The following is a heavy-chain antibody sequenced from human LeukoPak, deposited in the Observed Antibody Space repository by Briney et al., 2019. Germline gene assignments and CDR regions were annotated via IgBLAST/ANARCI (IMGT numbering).Heavy chain of an antibody. Sequence: SETLSLTCTVSGGSLRNYYWSWLRQPPGKGLEWLGYIYYSGNTNYNPSLKSRVTISVDTSKNQFSLKLNSVTAADTAVYYCARVRYCSTNRCYDREFDNWGQGTLVTVSS. CDR3: ARVRYCSTNRCYDREFDN. CDR1: GGSLRNYY. V-gene: IGHV4-59*13. D-gene: IGHD2-2*01. CDR2: IYYSGNT. J-gene: IGHJ4*02.